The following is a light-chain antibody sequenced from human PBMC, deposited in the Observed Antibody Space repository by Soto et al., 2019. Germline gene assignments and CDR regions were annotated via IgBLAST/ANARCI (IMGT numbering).Light chain of an antibody. CDR2: GAS. CDR3: QHYGRSPYT. Sequence: EIVLTQSPGTLSLSQGERATLSCRASQSVSSSYLAWYQQKPGQAPRLLIYGASSRATGIPDRFSGSGSGTDFTLTISRLEPEDFAVYYCQHYGRSPYTFGQGTKLEIK. V-gene: IGKV3-20*01. J-gene: IGKJ2*01. CDR1: QSVSSSY.